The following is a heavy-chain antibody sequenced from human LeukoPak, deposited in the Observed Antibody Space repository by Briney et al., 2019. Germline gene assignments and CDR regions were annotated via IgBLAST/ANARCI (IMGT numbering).Heavy chain of an antibody. V-gene: IGHV1-2*02. Sequence: ASVKVSCKASGYTFTCYYMHWVRQAPGQGLEWMGWINPNSGGTNYAQKFQGRVTMTRDTSISTAYMELSRLRSDDTAVYYCARDLALTYYDFWLDPWGQGTLVTVSS. J-gene: IGHJ5*02. CDR2: INPNSGGT. CDR1: GYTFTCYY. D-gene: IGHD3-3*01. CDR3: ARDLALTYYDFWLDP.